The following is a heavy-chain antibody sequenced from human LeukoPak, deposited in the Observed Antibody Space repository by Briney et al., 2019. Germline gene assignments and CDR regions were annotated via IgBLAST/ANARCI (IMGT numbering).Heavy chain of an antibody. CDR2: IFYSGST. CDR1: SGSISTSNYY. CDR3: ARGVRGVINY. D-gene: IGHD3-10*01. J-gene: IGHJ4*02. V-gene: IGHV4-39*07. Sequence: SETLSLTCTVSSGSISTSNYYWGWVRQPPGKALEWIGNIFYSGSTYYSPSLKSRVTISLDTSKNQFSLKLSSVTAADTAVYYCARGVRGVINYWGQGTLVTVSS.